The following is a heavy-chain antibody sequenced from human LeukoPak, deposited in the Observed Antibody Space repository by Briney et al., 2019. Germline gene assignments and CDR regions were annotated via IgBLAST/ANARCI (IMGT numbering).Heavy chain of an antibody. CDR1: GGSFSGYY. Sequence: PSETLSLTSAVYGGSFSGYYWSWIRQPPGKGLEWIGEINHSGSTNYNPSLKSRVTISVDTSKNQFSLKLSSVTAADTAVYYCARERYFDYWGQGTLVTVSS. D-gene: IGHD1-1*01. CDR3: ARERYFDY. CDR2: INHSGST. V-gene: IGHV4-34*01. J-gene: IGHJ4*02.